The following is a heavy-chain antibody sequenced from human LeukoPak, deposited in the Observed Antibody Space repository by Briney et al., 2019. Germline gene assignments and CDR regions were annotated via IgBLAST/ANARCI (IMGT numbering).Heavy chain of an antibody. D-gene: IGHD6-6*01. CDR2: IYSGGST. CDR3: AKGSLGSSYVDY. J-gene: IGHJ4*02. Sequence: GGSLRLSCAASGFTVSSNYMSWVRQAPGKGLEWVSVIYSGGSTYYADSVKGRFTISRDNSKNTLYLQMNSLRAEDTAVYYCAKGSLGSSYVDYWGQGTLVTVSS. V-gene: IGHV3-53*01. CDR1: GFTVSSNY.